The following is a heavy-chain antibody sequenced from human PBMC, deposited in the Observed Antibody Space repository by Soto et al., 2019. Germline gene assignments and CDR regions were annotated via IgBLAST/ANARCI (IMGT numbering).Heavy chain of an antibody. CDR2: VHHTGTS. J-gene: IGHJ6*02. Sequence: QVALQQWGAGLLKTSQTLSLTCGVHDGSFNDYFWTWIRQSPGKGLEWIGEVHHTGTSYFNPSLKSRVPLSVDTSKSQFSLNLTSVTAADTAIYFCARRKDSSRYYYGMDVWCQGNTGVVS. D-gene: IGHD6-13*01. V-gene: IGHV4-34*02. CDR1: DGSFNDYF. CDR3: ARRKDSSRYYYGMDV.